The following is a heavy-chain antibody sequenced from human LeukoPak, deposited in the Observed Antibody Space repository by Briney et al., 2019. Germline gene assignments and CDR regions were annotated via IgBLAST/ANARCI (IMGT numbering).Heavy chain of an antibody. CDR1: GFTFSSYW. V-gene: IGHV3-74*01. J-gene: IGHJ6*03. Sequence: GGSLRLSCAASGFTFSSYWMHWVRQAPGKGLVWVSRINTDESSTSYADSVKGRFTISRDNAKNTLYLQMNSLRAEDTAVYYCARGGGITIFGVVPDYYYYYMDVWGKGTTVTVSS. CDR2: INTDESST. CDR3: ARGGGITIFGVVPDYYYYYMDV. D-gene: IGHD3-3*01.